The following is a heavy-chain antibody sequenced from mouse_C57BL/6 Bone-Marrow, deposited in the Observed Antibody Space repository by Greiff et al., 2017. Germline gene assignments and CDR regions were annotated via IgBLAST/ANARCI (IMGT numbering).Heavy chain of an antibody. D-gene: IGHD2-4*01. Sequence: VQLQQSGAELVKPGASVKMSCKASGYTFTSYWIPWVKQRPGQGLEWIGDIYPGSGSTNYNEKFKSKATLTVDTSSSTAYMQLSSLTSEDSAVYYCARKSYDDEDWYFDVWGTGTTVTVSS. CDR1: GYTFTSYW. J-gene: IGHJ1*03. CDR2: IYPGSGST. CDR3: ARKSYDDEDWYFDV. V-gene: IGHV1-55*01.